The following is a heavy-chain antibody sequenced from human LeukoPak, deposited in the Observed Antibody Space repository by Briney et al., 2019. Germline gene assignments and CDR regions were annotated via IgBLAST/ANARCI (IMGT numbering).Heavy chain of an antibody. CDR3: ARGSRLPSSTPYYYYGMDV. V-gene: IGHV1-69*04. CDR1: GGTFSSYA. CDR2: IIPILGIA. J-gene: IGHJ6*02. Sequence: ASVKVSCKASGGTFSSYAISWVRQAPGQGLEWMGRIIPILGIANYAQKFQGRVTITADKSTSTAYMELSSLRSEDTAVYYCARGSRLPSSTPYYYYGMDVWGQGTTVTVSS. D-gene: IGHD6-19*01.